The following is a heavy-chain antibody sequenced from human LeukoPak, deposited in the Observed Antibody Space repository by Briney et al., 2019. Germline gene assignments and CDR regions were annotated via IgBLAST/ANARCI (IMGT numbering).Heavy chain of an antibody. Sequence: SETLSLTCAVYGGSFSGYYWSWIRQPPGKGLEWIGEINHSGSTNYNPSLKSRVTISVDTSKNQSSLKLSSVTAADTAVYYCARDSSGWGRWFDPWGQGTLVTVSS. J-gene: IGHJ5*02. CDR3: ARDSSGWGRWFDP. CDR2: INHSGST. CDR1: GGSFSGYY. D-gene: IGHD6-19*01. V-gene: IGHV4-34*01.